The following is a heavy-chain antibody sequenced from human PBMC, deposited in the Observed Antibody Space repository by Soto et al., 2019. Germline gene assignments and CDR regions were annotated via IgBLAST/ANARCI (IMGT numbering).Heavy chain of an antibody. CDR3: VKGNQLLRYYFEY. D-gene: IGHD2-2*01. V-gene: IGHV3-64D*06. J-gene: IGHJ4*02. CDR2: ITSNGDNT. CDR1: GFTFSNFA. Sequence: WGSVRLSCSASGFTFSNFAMHWVRQAPGKGLEYVSGITSNGDNTYHADSVQGRFTISRDNSKSTLYLQMTSLRVEDTAVYYCVKGNQLLRYYFEYCGRGALVTVYS.